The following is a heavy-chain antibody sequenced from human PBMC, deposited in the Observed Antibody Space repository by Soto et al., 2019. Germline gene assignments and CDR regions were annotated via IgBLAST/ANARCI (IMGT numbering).Heavy chain of an antibody. V-gene: IGHV5-10-1*01. CDR3: ARRYCSSTSCPRNYYGMDV. CDR2: IDPSDSYT. J-gene: IGHJ6*02. CDR1: GYSFTSYW. Sequence: GESLKISCKGSGYSFTSYWISWVRQMPGKGLEWMGKIDPSDSYTNYSPSFQGHVTISADKSISTAYLQWSSLTASDTAMYYCARRYCSSTSCPRNYYGMDVWGQGTTVTVSS. D-gene: IGHD2-2*01.